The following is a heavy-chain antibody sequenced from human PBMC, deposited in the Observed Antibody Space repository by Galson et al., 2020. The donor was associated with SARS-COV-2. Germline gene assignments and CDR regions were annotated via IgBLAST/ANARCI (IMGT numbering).Heavy chain of an antibody. V-gene: IGHV3-30*04. Sequence: GDQLGESLKISCAASGFTFSSYAMHWVRQAPGKGLEWVAVISYDGSNKYYADSVKGRFTISRDNSKNTLYLQMNSLRAEDTAVYYCARAFGGGYYYGMDVWGQGTTVTVSS. CDR2: ISYDGSNK. J-gene: IGHJ6*02. CDR3: ARAFGGGYYYGMDV. D-gene: IGHD3-10*01. CDR1: GFTFSSYA.